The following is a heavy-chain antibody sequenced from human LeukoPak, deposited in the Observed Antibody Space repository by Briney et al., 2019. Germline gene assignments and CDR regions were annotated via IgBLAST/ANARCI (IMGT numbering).Heavy chain of an antibody. Sequence: GRSLRLSCAASGFTFSSYAMHWVRQAPGKGLEWVAVISYDGSNKYYADSVKGRFTISRDNSKNTLYLQMNSLRAEDTAVYYCANKKSSAYYYAAFDYWGQGTLVTVSS. D-gene: IGHD3-22*01. CDR2: ISYDGSNK. J-gene: IGHJ4*02. CDR1: GFTFSSYA. CDR3: ANKKSSAYYYAAFDY. V-gene: IGHV3-30-3*01.